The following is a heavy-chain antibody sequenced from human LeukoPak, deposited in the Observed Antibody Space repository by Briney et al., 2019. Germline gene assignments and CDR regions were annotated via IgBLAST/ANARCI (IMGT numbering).Heavy chain of an antibody. CDR1: GFTFSNYV. CDR2: ISYDGSNK. CDR3: AKWGTVVAATPDY. J-gene: IGHJ4*02. Sequence: GGSLRLSCAASGFTFSNYVMHWVRQAPGKGLEWVAVISYDGSNKYYADSVKGRFTISRDNSKNTLYVQMNSLRVEDTAVYYCAKWGTVVAATPDYWGQGTLVTVSS. V-gene: IGHV3-30-3*02. D-gene: IGHD2-15*01.